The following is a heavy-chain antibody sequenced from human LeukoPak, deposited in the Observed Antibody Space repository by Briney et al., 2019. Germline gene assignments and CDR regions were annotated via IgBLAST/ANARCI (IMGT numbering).Heavy chain of an antibody. CDR2: VSHDGNIK. V-gene: IGHV3-30-3*01. Sequence: GGSLRLSCAASGFIFSTFAMHWVRQAPGKGLEWVAVVSHDGNIKYYADSVKGRFTISRDNSKNTLYLQMNSLRAEDTAVYYCARTFLGATYHTHFDYWGQGTLVTISS. D-gene: IGHD1-26*01. CDR3: ARTFLGATYHTHFDY. J-gene: IGHJ4*02. CDR1: GFIFSTFA.